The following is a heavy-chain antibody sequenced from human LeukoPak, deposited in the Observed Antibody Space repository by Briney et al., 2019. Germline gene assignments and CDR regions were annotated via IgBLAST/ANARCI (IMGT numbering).Heavy chain of an antibody. D-gene: IGHD4-17*01. J-gene: IGHJ3*02. V-gene: IGHV4-39*07. CDR3: ATKHDYGDLDAFDI. CDR1: GGSISSSSYY. CDR2: IYYSVST. Sequence: KSSETLSLTCTVSGGSISSSSYYWGWIRQPPGKGLEWIGSIYYSVSTYYNPSLKSRVTMSVDTAKNQFSLKLNSVTAADTAVYYCATKHDYGDLDAFDIWGQGTMVTVSS.